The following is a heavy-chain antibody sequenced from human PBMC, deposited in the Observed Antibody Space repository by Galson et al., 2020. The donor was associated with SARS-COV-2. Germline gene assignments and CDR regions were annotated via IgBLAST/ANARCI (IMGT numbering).Heavy chain of an antibody. Sequence: SVKVSCKASGGTFSSYAISWVRQAPGQGLAWMGGIIPIFGTANYAQKLQGRVTITADESTNTAYMELSSLRSEDTAVYYCARLEGYDSSGYYQDYWGQGTLVTVSS. D-gene: IGHD3-22*01. J-gene: IGHJ4*02. V-gene: IGHV1-69*13. CDR3: ARLEGYDSSGYYQDY. CDR2: IIPIFGTA. CDR1: GGTFSSYA.